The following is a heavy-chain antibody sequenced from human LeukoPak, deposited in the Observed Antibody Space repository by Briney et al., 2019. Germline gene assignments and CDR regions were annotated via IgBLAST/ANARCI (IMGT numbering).Heavy chain of an antibody. D-gene: IGHD3-22*01. J-gene: IGHJ6*02. CDR2: ISGSGSDL. CDR3: APSIGYYYTMDV. V-gene: IGHV3-11*01. Sequence: AGGSLRLSCVACGFSFSDYYMSWIRQAPGRGLEWISYISGSGSDLYYADSVKGRFTISRDNANNSLYLQMNSLRAEDTAVYYCAPSIGYYYTMDVWGQGTTVTVSS. CDR1: GFSFSDYY.